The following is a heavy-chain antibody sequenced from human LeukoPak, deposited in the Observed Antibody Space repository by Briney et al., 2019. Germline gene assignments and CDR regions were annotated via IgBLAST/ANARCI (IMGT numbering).Heavy chain of an antibody. CDR1: GFTFSSYS. CDR3: VKDGGSFDGDY. CDR2: ISYDGSNK. J-gene: IGHJ4*02. Sequence: PGGSLRLSCAASGFTFSSYSMNWVRQAPGKGLEWVAVISYDGSNKYYADSVKGRFTISRDNSKNTLYLQMNSLRVEDTAVYYCVKDGGSFDGDYWGQGTLVTVSS. D-gene: IGHD1-26*01. V-gene: IGHV3-30*18.